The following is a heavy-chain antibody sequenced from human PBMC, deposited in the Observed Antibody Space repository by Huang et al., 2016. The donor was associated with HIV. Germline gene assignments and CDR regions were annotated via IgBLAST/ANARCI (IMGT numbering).Heavy chain of an antibody. CDR1: GFSLTTSGVG. V-gene: IGHV2-5*01. CDR2: IYWNDEK. D-gene: IGHD5-12*01. Sequence: QITLKESGPALVKPSQTLTLTCSVSGFSLTTSGVGLGWIRQPPGKALAWLALIYWNDEKRYNPRLRNRLSITSDTSKRQVALRLTNVNPVDTATYHCAHRYLTPSLRSGFDAFDIWGQGTMVAVSS. J-gene: IGHJ3*02. CDR3: AHRYLTPSLRSGFDAFDI.